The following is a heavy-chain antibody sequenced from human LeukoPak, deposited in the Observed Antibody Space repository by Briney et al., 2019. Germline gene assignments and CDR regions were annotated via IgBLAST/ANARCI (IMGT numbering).Heavy chain of an antibody. CDR1: GFTFDDYA. CDR3: AKGGAAGKFPADY. D-gene: IGHD6-13*01. CDR2: ISWNSGSI. J-gene: IGHJ4*02. V-gene: IGHV3-9*01. Sequence: GRSLRLSCAASGFTFDDYAMHWVRQAPGKGLEWVSGISWNSGSIGYADSVKGRFTISRDNAKNSLYLQMNSLRAEDTALYYCAKGGAAGKFPADYWVQGTLVTVSS.